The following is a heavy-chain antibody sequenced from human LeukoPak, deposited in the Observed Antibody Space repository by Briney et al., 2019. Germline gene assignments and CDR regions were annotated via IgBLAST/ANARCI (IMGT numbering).Heavy chain of an antibody. V-gene: IGHV4-59*01. CDR3: ARVGATAGFDP. CDR1: GGSISSYY. J-gene: IGHJ5*02. Sequence: PSETLSLTCTVSGGSISSYYWSWIRQPPGKGLEWIGYIYYNGNTNYNPSLKSRVTISVDTSKNQFSLKLSSVTAADTAVYYCARVGATAGFDPWGQGTLITVSS. CDR2: IYYNGNT. D-gene: IGHD1-26*01.